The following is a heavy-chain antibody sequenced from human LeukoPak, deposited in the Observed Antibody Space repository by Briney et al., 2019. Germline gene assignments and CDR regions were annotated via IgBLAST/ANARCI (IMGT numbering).Heavy chain of an antibody. CDR3: ARALEGHCSSTSCYPRFDP. D-gene: IGHD2-2*01. Sequence: ASVKVSCKASGYTFTSYGISWVRQDPGQGLEWMGWISAYNGNTNYAQKLQGRVTMTTDTSTSTAYMELRSLRSDDTAVYYCARALEGHCSSTSCYPRFDPWGQGTLVTVSS. CDR1: GYTFTSYG. CDR2: ISAYNGNT. V-gene: IGHV1-18*04. J-gene: IGHJ5*02.